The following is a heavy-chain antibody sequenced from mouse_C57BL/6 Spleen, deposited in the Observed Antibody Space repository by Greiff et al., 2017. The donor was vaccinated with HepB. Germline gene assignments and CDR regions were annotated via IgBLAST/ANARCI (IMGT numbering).Heavy chain of an antibody. Sequence: QVQLQQSGAELVMPGASVKLSCKASGYTFTSYWMHWVKQRPGQGLEWIGEIDPSDSYTNYNQKFKGKSTLTVDKSSSTAYMQLSSLTSEDSAVYYCARSRFITTVVAFYYYAMDYWGQGTSVTVSS. J-gene: IGHJ4*01. D-gene: IGHD1-1*01. CDR2: IDPSDSYT. CDR1: GYTFTSYW. V-gene: IGHV1-69*01. CDR3: ARSRFITTVVAFYYYAMDY.